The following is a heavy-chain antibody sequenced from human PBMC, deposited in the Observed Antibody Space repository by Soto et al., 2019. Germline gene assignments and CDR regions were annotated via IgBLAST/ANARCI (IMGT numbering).Heavy chain of an antibody. J-gene: IGHJ5*02. CDR2: IKQDGGEK. CDR1: GFTFSTYW. CDR3: ARDRTASGALPRFDP. V-gene: IGHV3-7*03. D-gene: IGHD1-26*01. Sequence: PGGSLRLSCEASGFTFSTYWMSWVRQAPGKGLEWVATIKQDGGEKYYVGSVKGRFTISRDNAKNSLYLQMNSLRAEDTAVYYCARDRTASGALPRFDPWGQGTLVTVSS.